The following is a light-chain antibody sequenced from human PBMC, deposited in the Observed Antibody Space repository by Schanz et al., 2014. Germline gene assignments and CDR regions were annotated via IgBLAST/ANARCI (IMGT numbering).Light chain of an antibody. CDR1: QSVSSN. CDR2: GVS. V-gene: IGKV3-20*01. Sequence: EIVMTQSPAILSVSPGERATLSCRASQSVSSNLAWYQQTPGQAPRLLIYGVSSRATGIPDRFSGSGSGTDFTLIISRLEPEDFAVYYCQQYGSSSRVTFGGGTKVEIK. CDR3: QQYGSSSRVT. J-gene: IGKJ4*01.